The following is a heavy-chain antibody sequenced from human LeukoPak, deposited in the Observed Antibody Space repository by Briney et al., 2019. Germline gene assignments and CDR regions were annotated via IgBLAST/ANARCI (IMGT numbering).Heavy chain of an antibody. Sequence: SETLSLTCAVYGGSFSGYYWSWIRQPPGKGLEWIGEINHSGSTNYNPSLKSRVTISVDTSKNQFSLKLSSVAAADTAVYYCAGSAAAADYLDYWGQGTLVTVSS. J-gene: IGHJ4*02. CDR3: AGSAAAADYLDY. V-gene: IGHV4-34*01. CDR1: GGSFSGYY. D-gene: IGHD6-13*01. CDR2: INHSGST.